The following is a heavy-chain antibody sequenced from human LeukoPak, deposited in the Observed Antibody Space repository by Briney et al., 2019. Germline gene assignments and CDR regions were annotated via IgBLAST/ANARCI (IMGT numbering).Heavy chain of an antibody. CDR1: GFTFSSYW. J-gene: IGHJ4*02. CDR2: INTDGSRT. Sequence: QPGGFLRLSCAASGFTFSSYWMHWVRQAPGKGLVWVSRINTDGSRTSYADSVKGRFTISRDNSKNTLYLQMNSLRAEDTAVYYCAKDLGYSYGLDYWGQGTLVTVSS. CDR3: AKDLGYSYGLDY. D-gene: IGHD5-18*01. V-gene: IGHV3-74*01.